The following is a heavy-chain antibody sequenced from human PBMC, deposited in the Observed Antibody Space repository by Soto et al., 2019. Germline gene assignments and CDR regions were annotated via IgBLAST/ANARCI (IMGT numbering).Heavy chain of an antibody. Sequence: EVQLVESGGGLVQPGGSLRLSCAASGFIFNSYWMKWVRRAPGKGLEWVDLVSPDARENTYVDSVKGRFTISRDDGMKSLYLQMNSQSVEDTAVYYCATSLVYTFVFSGQGTAVTVSS. V-gene: IGHV3-7*01. CDR2: VSPDAREN. CDR1: GFIFNSYW. CDR3: ATSLVYTFVF. D-gene: IGHD1-20*01. J-gene: IGHJ3*01.